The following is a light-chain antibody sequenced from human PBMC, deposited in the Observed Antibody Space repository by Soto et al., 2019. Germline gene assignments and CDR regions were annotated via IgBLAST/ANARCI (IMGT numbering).Light chain of an antibody. CDR1: QSISSN. CDR2: RTS. J-gene: IGKJ1*01. CDR3: QQYNGCSRT. V-gene: IGKV3-15*01. Sequence: EIVITHSPATLSVSPGERATLSCRASQSISSNLAWYQQKPGQAPRLLMFRTSSRATGFPARFSGSGSGTEFTLTISSLQPDDFATYYCQQYNGCSRTFVQGTNVDIK.